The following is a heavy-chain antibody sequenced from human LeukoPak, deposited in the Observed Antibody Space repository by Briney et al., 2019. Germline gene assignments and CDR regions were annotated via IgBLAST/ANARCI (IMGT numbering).Heavy chain of an antibody. D-gene: IGHD6-19*01. V-gene: IGHV1-69*05. CDR2: IIPIFGTA. CDR1: GGTFSSYA. J-gene: IGHJ6*03. Sequence: ASVKVSCKASGGTFSSYAISWVRQAPGQGLEWMGGIIPIFGTANYAQKFQGRVTITTDESTSTAYMELSSLSSEDTAVYYCARDQYSSGWSKRGDYHYYYYMDVWGKGTTVTVSS. CDR3: ARDQYSSGWSKRGDYHYYYYMDV.